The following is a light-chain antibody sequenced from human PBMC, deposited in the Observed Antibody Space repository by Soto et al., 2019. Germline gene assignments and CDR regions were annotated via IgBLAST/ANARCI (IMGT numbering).Light chain of an antibody. J-gene: IGKJ5*01. CDR2: WAS. V-gene: IGKV4-1*01. CDR1: QSVLYNSNNKNY. Sequence: DIVMTQSPDSLAVSLGERATINCKSSQSVLYNSNNKNYLTWYQQKPGQPPKLLIYWASTRESGVPDRFSGSGSGTDFTLTISNLQAEDVAVYYCQQYHSDPITFGQGTRLEIK. CDR3: QQYHSDPIT.